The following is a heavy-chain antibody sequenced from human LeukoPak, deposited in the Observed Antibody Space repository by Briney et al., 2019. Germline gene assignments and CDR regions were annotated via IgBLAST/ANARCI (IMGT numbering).Heavy chain of an antibody. V-gene: IGHV1-18*04. CDR2: ISAYNGNT. CDR1: GYTFTSYG. D-gene: IGHD3-16*02. J-gene: IGHJ4*02. CDR3: ARDFRLGELSLYEYYFDY. Sequence: ASVKVSCKASGYTFTSYGISWVRQAPGQGLERMGWISAYNGNTNYAQKLQGRVTMTTDTSTSTAYMELRSLRSDDTAVYYCARDFRLGELSLYEYYFDYWGQGTLVTVSS.